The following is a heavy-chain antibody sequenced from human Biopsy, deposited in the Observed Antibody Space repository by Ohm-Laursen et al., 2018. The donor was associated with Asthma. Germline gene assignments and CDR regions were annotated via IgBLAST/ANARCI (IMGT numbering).Heavy chain of an antibody. D-gene: IGHD5-12*01. Sequence: SVKVSCNASGDSFSNYAISWVRQDPGQGLEWMGGLIPVLGTPDHAQMFEGRVTITADESTSTTYMELSSLSSEDTAVYYCARGYSGSDRIVYYYSGLEVWGQGTTVTVSS. CDR1: GDSFSNYA. CDR2: LIPVLGTP. V-gene: IGHV1-69*13. J-gene: IGHJ6*02. CDR3: ARGYSGSDRIVYYYSGLEV.